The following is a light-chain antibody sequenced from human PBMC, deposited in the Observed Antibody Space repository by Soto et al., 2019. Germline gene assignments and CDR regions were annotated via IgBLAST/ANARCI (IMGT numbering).Light chain of an antibody. CDR3: QSYDSSLSGSRV. Sequence: QSVLTQPPSVSGAPGQRVTISCTGSSSNIGAGYDVHWYQQLPGTAPKLLIYGNSNRPSGVPDRFSGSKSDTSASLAITGLQPEDEADYYCQSYDSSLSGSRVFGAGTKVTVL. CDR1: SSNIGAGYD. J-gene: IGLJ1*01. V-gene: IGLV1-40*01. CDR2: GNS.